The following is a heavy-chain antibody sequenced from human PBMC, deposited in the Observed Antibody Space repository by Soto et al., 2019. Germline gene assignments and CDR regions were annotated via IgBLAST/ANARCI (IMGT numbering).Heavy chain of an antibody. CDR2: ISYDGSNK. CDR1: GFTFSSYA. CDR3: ARDTIDYYYYGMDV. J-gene: IGHJ6*02. Sequence: GGSLRLSCAASGFTFSSYAMHWVRQAPGKGLEWVAVISYDGSNKYYADSVKGRFTISRDNSKNTLYLQMNSLRAEDTAVYYCARDTIDYYYYGMDVWGQGTTVTVSS. V-gene: IGHV3-30-3*01. D-gene: IGHD3-9*01.